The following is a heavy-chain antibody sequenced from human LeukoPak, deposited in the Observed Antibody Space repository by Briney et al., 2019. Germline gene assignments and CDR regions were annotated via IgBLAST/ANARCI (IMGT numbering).Heavy chain of an antibody. CDR1: GFTFSSYG. D-gene: IGHD1-26*01. CDR2: ISYDGSNK. CDR3: AKELSGSYYNFQH. Sequence: PGGSLRLSCAASGFTFSSYGMHWVRQAPGKGLEWVAVISYDGSNKYYADSVKGRFTISRDNSKNTLYLQMNSLRAEDTAVYYCAKELSGSYYNFQHWGQGTLVTVSS. J-gene: IGHJ1*01. V-gene: IGHV3-30*18.